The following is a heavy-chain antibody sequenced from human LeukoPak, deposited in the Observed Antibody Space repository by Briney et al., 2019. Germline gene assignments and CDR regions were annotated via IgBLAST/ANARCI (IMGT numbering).Heavy chain of an antibody. J-gene: IGHJ4*02. CDR2: ISSSSSYI. V-gene: IGHV3-21*01. D-gene: IGHD5-12*01. CDR1: GFTFSSYS. Sequence: PGGSLRLSCAASGFTFSSYSMNWVRQAPGKGLEWVSSISSSSSYIYYADSVKGRFTISRDNAKSSLYLQMNSLRAEDTAVYYCASIQWQTRGYWGQGTLVTVSS. CDR3: ASIQWQTRGY.